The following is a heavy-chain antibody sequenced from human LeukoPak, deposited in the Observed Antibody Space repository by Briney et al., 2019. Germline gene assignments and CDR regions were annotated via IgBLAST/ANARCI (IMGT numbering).Heavy chain of an antibody. CDR2: IYYSGST. CDR3: ARDRDYGDYGFDY. V-gene: IGHV4-59*01. D-gene: IGHD4-17*01. CDR1: GCSISSYY. J-gene: IGHJ4*02. Sequence: ASETLSLTCTVSGCSISSYYWSWIRQPPGKGLEWIGYIYYSGSTNYNPSLKSRVTISVDTPKNQFSLKLSSVTAADTAVYYCARDRDYGDYGFDYWGQGTLVTVSS.